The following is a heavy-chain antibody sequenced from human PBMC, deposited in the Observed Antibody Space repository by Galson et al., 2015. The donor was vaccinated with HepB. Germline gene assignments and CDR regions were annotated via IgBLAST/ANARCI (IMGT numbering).Heavy chain of an antibody. J-gene: IGHJ3*02. V-gene: IGHV4-39*01. CDR1: GGSISSSTYN. Sequence: ETLSLTCTVSGGSISSSTYNWDWIRQPPGKGLEWIGIIYNSGTTYYNPSLRSRVTISVDKSKNQFSLTLSSLTAADTAVYYCARRLNYYDSSGYPIGEAFDIWGQGTMVTVSS. CDR2: IYNSGTT. CDR3: ARRLNYYDSSGYPIGEAFDI. D-gene: IGHD3-22*01.